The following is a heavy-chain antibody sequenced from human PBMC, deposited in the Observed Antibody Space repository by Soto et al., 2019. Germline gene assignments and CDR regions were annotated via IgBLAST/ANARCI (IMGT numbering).Heavy chain of an antibody. Sequence: QVQLVQSGGEVKKPGASVKVSCKTSGYSFTTYGISWVRQAPGQGLEWMGWISAYNGNTNYAQKLQGRVTMTTDTSTSKAYMERRGLRSDDTAVYYCAREGPAPYYYYGMDVWGQGSTVTVSS. J-gene: IGHJ6*02. CDR3: AREGPAPYYYYGMDV. V-gene: IGHV1-18*01. CDR1: GYSFTTYG. CDR2: ISAYNGNT.